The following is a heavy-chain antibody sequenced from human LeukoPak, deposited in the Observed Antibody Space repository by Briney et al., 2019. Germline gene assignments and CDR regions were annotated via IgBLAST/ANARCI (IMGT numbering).Heavy chain of an antibody. CDR3: ARGLAIAAAGINAFDI. V-gene: IGHV4-34*01. Sequence: SETLSLTCAVYGGSFSGYYWSWIRQPPGKGLEWIGEINHSGSTNYNPSLKSRVTISVDTSKNQFSLKLSSVTAADTAVYYCARGLAIAAAGINAFDIWGKGTMVTVSS. D-gene: IGHD6-13*01. CDR2: INHSGST. J-gene: IGHJ3*02. CDR1: GGSFSGYY.